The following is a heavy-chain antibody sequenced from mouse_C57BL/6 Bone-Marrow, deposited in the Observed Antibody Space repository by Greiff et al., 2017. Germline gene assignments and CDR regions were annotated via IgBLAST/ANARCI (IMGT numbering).Heavy chain of an antibody. CDR1: GYTFTSYW. CDR2: IDPSDSYT. CDR3: AVGAEHY. Sequence: VQLQQSGAELVMPGASVKLSCKASGYTFTSYWMHWVKQRPGQGLEWIGEIDPSDSYTNYNQKFKGKSTLTVDKSSSTAYMQLSSLTSEDSAVYYCAVGAEHYWGQGTTLTVSS. J-gene: IGHJ2*01. V-gene: IGHV1-69*01.